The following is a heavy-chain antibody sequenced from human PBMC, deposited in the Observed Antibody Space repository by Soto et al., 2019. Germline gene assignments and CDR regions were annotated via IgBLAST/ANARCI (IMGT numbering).Heavy chain of an antibody. Sequence: SVKVSCKASGGTFSSYAISWVRQAPGQGLEWMGGIIPIFGTANYAQKFQGRVTITADESTSTAYMELSSLRSEDTAVYYRARGQQLASDRYYYYGMDVWGQGTTVTVSS. V-gene: IGHV1-69*13. CDR1: GGTFSSYA. CDR2: IIPIFGTA. J-gene: IGHJ6*02. CDR3: ARGQQLASDRYYYYGMDV. D-gene: IGHD6-13*01.